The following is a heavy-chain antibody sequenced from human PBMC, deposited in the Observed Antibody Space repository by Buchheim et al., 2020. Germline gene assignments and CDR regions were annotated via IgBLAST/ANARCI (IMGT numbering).Heavy chain of an antibody. J-gene: IGHJ6*02. Sequence: QVQLVESGGGLVKPGGSLRLSCAASGFTFSDFYMTWIRQAPGKGLEWVSYISTSSTDTDFADSVKGRFTPPRDNAKNSLYLQMNSLRAEDTAVYYCARYFGAGSSYGMDVWGQGTT. CDR3: ARYFGAGSSYGMDV. CDR1: GFTFSDFY. CDR2: ISTSSTDT. V-gene: IGHV3-11*05. D-gene: IGHD3-10*01.